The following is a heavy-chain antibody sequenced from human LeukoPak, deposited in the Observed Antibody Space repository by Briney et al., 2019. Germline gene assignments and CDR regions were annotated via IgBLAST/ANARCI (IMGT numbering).Heavy chain of an antibody. V-gene: IGHV4-39*01. CDR3: ARRSGYDPLDF. J-gene: IGHJ4*02. D-gene: IGHD3-22*01. CDR2: IYYTGST. Sequence: KPSEALSLTCTVSGGSISSSSFYWGWIRQPPGKGLEWIGNIYYTGSTYYNPSLKSRVTISVDTSKNHFSLRMTSVTAADTAVYYRARRSGYDPLDFWGLGTLVTVSS. CDR1: GGSISSSSFY.